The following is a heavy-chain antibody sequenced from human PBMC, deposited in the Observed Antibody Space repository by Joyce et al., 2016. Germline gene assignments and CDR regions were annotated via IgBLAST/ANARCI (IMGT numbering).Heavy chain of an antibody. CDR1: GGPFRGFF. CDR2: ITNSGAT. V-gene: IGHV4-34*01. CDR3: ARSQWLAPLMY. J-gene: IGHJ4*02. D-gene: IGHD6-19*01. Sequence: QVQLQQWGAGLLKPSETLSLTCGVSGGPFRGFFWTWVRQPPGKGLECIGDITNSGATNYNPCLKSRITFSVDTSKNQFSLKLTSLSAADTAVYYCARSQWLAPLMYWGQGTPVTVSS.